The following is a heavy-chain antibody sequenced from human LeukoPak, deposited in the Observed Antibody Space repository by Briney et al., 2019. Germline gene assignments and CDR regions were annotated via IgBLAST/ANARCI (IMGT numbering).Heavy chain of an antibody. J-gene: IGHJ6*03. CDR2: IYTSGST. V-gene: IGHV4-61*02. CDR3: ARDSQGYSSSWKTEGYYYYYMDV. Sequence: ASETLSLTCTVSGGSISSSSYYWSWIRRPAGKGLEWIGRIYTSGSTNYNPSLKSRVTMSVDTSKNQFPLKLSSVTAADTAVYYCARDSQGYSSSWKTEGYYYYYMDVWGKGTTVTISS. D-gene: IGHD6-13*01. CDR1: GGSISSSSYY.